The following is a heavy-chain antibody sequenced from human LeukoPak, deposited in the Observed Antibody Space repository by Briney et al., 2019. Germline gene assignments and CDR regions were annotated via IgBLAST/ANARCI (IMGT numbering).Heavy chain of an antibody. CDR2: ISYDGSNK. Sequence: PGRSLRLSCAASGFSFSTFGMHWVRQAPGKGLEWVAVISYDGSNKLYADSVKGRFTISRDNSKNTLYLQINRLRAGDTAVYYCAREGYRDYYYGMDVWGQGTTVTVSS. CDR3: AREGYRDYYYGMDV. D-gene: IGHD1-1*01. J-gene: IGHJ6*02. CDR1: GFSFSTFG. V-gene: IGHV3-33*01.